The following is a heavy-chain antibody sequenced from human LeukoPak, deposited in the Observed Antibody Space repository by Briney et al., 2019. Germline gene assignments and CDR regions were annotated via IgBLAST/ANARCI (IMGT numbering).Heavy chain of an antibody. D-gene: IGHD1-26*01. CDR1: GYTFTGYY. CDR3: AREGGSYGQYNWFDP. J-gene: IGHJ5*02. Sequence: ASVKVSCKASGYTFTGYYMHWVRQAPGQGLEWMGWINPNSGGTNYAQKFQGRVTMTRDTSISTAYMELSRLRSDDTAVYYCAREGGSYGQYNWFDPWGQGTLVTVSS. V-gene: IGHV1-2*02. CDR2: INPNSGGT.